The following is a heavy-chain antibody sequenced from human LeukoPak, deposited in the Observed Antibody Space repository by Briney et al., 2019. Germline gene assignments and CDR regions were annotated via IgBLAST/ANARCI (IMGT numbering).Heavy chain of an antibody. CDR2: INHNGNVN. CDR3: ARGGGLDV. D-gene: IGHD3-16*01. CDR1: GFTFSSYW. J-gene: IGHJ6*02. Sequence: GGSLRLSCAASGFTFSSYWMNWARQAPGKGLEWVASINHNGNVNYYVDSVKGPFTISRDNAKNSLYLQMSNLRAEDTAVYFCARGGGLDVWGQGATVTVSS. V-gene: IGHV3-7*03.